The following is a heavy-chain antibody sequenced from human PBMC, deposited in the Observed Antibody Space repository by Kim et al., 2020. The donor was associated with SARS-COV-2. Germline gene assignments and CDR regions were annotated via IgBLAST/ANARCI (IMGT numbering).Heavy chain of an antibody. CDR2: ISWNSGSI. J-gene: IGHJ6*02. D-gene: IGHD6-19*01. CDR3: ETPWYSSGWEYYGMDV. V-gene: IGHV3-9*01. CDR1: GFTVDDYA. Sequence: GGSLRLSCAASGFTVDDYAMHWVRQAPGKGLEWVSGISWNSGSIGYAYAVKGRFTISSDNAKNSLYLQMNMLSAEDTDLYFCETPWYSSGWEYYGMDVWGQGTMVTVSS.